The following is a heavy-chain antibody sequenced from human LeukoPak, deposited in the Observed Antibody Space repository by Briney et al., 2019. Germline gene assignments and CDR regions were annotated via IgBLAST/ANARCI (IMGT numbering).Heavy chain of an antibody. CDR1: GYTFTGYY. CDR2: INPNSGGT. V-gene: IGHV1-2*02. CDR3: ARDGNYYGSGSTDP. J-gene: IGHJ5*02. Sequence: ASVKVSCKASGYTFTGYYMHWVRQVPGQGLEWMGWINPNSGGTYYAQKFQGRVTMTSDTSISSAYMELSRLRSDDTAVYYCARDGNYYGSGSTDPWGQGTLVTVSS. D-gene: IGHD3-10*01.